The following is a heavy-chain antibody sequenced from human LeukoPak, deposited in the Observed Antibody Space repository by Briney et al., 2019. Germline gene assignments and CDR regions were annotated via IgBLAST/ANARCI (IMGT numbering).Heavy chain of an antibody. J-gene: IGHJ4*02. V-gene: IGHV3-15*01. CDR1: GFTFSNAW. CDR3: TRVSAPFDWPLYDY. Sequence: PGGSLRLSCAASGFTFSNAWMSWVRQAPGKGLEWVGRIKSKTDGGTTDYAAPVKGRFTISRDDSKNTLYLQMNSLKTEDTAVYYCTRVSAPFDWPLYDYWGQGTLVTVSS. CDR2: IKSKTDGGTT. D-gene: IGHD3-9*01.